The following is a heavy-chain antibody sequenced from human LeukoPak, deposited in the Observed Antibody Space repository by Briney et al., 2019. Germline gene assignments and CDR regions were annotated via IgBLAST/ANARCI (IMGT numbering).Heavy chain of an antibody. D-gene: IGHD6-13*01. CDR2: INPNSGGT. CDR3: ARAQSLTAPAGTFPNS. Sequence: ASVKVSCKASGYTFTGYFLHWVRRAPGQGFEWMGWINPNSGGTYYTQRFQGRVTMTRDTSISTAYMELSSLRSDDTAVYYCARAQSLTAPAGTFPNSWGQGTLVTVSS. CDR1: GYTFTGYF. J-gene: IGHJ4*02. V-gene: IGHV1-2*02.